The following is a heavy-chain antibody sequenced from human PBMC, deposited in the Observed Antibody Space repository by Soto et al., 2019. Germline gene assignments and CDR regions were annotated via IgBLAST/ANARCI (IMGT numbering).Heavy chain of an antibody. J-gene: IGHJ4*02. V-gene: IGHV1-18*01. CDR1: GYTFSDYS. Sequence: QVQLVQSGTEVKKPGASVKVSCKASGYTFSDYSITWVRQAPGQGLEWMGWISAYNGNTNYAKNLQGRVTMTTDTATSTAYTELRSLRSDDTAVYYCAQRNDNGDYWGQGTLVTVSS. CDR3: AQRNDNGDY. D-gene: IGHD1-1*01. CDR2: ISAYNGNT.